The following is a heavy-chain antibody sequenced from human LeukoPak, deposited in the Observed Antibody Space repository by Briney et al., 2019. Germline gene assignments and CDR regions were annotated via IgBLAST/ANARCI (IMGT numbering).Heavy chain of an antibody. J-gene: IGHJ4*02. CDR1: GFTFGDYV. CDR2: ISSSSSYI. V-gene: IGHV3-21*01. D-gene: IGHD6-13*01. CDR3: ASLFYSSSWYADY. Sequence: GGSLRLSCTASGFTFGDYVMNWVRQAPGKGLEWVSSISSSSSYIYYADSVKGRFTIPRDNSKNTLYLQMNSLRAEDTAVYYCASLFYSSSWYADYWGQGTLVTVSS.